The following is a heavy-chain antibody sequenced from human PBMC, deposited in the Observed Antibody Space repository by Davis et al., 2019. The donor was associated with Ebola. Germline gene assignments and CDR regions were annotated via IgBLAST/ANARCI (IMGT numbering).Heavy chain of an antibody. V-gene: IGHV4-34*01. D-gene: IGHD3-10*01. CDR1: GGSLSGYF. CDR3: ARTALTSASPSGLGYNYFDL. Sequence: SETLSLTCAVHGGSLSGYFWTWIRQSPGKGLEWIGTISQSGTITDYNSSLKSRVTISVDTSKNHVSLRLNSVTAADTAVFYCARTALTSASPSGLGYNYFDLWGQGTLVTVSS. CDR2: ISQSGTIT. J-gene: IGHJ5*02.